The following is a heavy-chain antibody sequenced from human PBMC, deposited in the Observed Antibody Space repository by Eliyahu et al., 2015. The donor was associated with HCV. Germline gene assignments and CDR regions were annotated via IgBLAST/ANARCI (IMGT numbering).Heavy chain of an antibody. J-gene: IGHJ5*02. Sequence: QVQVVQSGAEVRKPGASVXLSCRPSGHTFSGNYXXWVXQAPGQGLXWVGIITPSGDRTTYAQKVQGRVTMTRDTSTSTVYMELHSLRSEDTAVYYCARDVGWAPGGPWGQGTLVTVSS. CDR1: GHTFSGNY. CDR2: ITPSGDRT. V-gene: IGHV1-46*01. D-gene: IGHD6-19*01. CDR3: ARDVGWAPGGP.